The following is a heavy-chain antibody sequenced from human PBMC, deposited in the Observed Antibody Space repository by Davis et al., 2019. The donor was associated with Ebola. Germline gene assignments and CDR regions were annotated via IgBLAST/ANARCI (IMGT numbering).Heavy chain of an antibody. CDR2: INGDGSNT. CDR1: GFTFSSYW. D-gene: IGHD4-17*01. V-gene: IGHV3-74*01. Sequence: GESLKISCAASGFTFSSYWMHWVRQAPGKGLVCVSRINGDGSNTNYADSVKGRFTISRDNAKNTLYLQMNSLRAEDTAVYYCASHYAFPRGADWGQGTLVTVSS. CDR3: ASHYAFPRGAD. J-gene: IGHJ4*02.